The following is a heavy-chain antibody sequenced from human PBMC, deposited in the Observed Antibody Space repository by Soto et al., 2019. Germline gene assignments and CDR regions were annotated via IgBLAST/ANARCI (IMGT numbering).Heavy chain of an antibody. V-gene: IGHV4-59*08. Sequence: SETLSLTCTVSGGSVNSYYWSWIRQPPGKGLEWIGYIFYSGSTKSNPSLKSRVTISVDTSKNQFSLKLSSVTAADTAVYYCARTSYSNYAFDYWGQGTLVTVSS. CDR2: IFYSGST. D-gene: IGHD4-4*01. CDR3: ARTSYSNYAFDY. CDR1: GGSVNSYY. J-gene: IGHJ4*02.